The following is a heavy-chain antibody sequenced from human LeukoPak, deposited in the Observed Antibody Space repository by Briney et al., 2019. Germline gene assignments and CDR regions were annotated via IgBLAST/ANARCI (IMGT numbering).Heavy chain of an antibody. V-gene: IGHV4-59*01. CDR3: ARHYTHYDILTGYSPGAFDI. D-gene: IGHD3-9*01. Sequence: PSETLSLTCTVSGGSISSYYWSWIRQPPGKGLEWIGYIYYSGSTNYNPSLKSRVTISVDTSKNQFSLKLSSVTAADTAVYYCARHYTHYDILTGYSPGAFDIWGQGTMVTVSS. CDR1: GGSISSYY. J-gene: IGHJ3*02. CDR2: IYYSGST.